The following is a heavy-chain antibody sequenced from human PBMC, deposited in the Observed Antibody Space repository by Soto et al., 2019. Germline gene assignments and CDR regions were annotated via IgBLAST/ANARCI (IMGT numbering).Heavy chain of an antibody. V-gene: IGHV3-7*05. CDR3: ARVRRSGWYLYYFDY. D-gene: IGHD6-19*01. CDR1: GFTFSSYW. CDR2: IKQDGSEK. Sequence: EVQLVESGGGLVQPGGSLRLSCAASGFTFSSYWMSWVRQAPGKGLEWVANIKQDGSEKYYVDSVKGRFTISRDNAKNSLYLQMNSLRAEDTAVYYCARVRRSGWYLYYFDYWGQGTLVTVSS. J-gene: IGHJ4*02.